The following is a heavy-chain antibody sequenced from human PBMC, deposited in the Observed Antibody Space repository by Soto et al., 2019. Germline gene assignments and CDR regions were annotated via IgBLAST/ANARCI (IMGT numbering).Heavy chain of an antibody. CDR3: GRDGESWDQRYLDY. CDR2: ISGYHGNT. V-gene: IGHV1-18*01. J-gene: IGHJ4*02. D-gene: IGHD3-10*01. CDR1: GNTFSRYG. Sequence: QVQLVQSGAEVKKPGASVKVSCKASGNTFSRYGISWVRQAPGQGLEWMGWISGYHGNTNYPQKFQGRVTMTTDTASSHALMELSSLTSNDTAVYYCGRDGESWDQRYLDYRGQGTLVTVYS.